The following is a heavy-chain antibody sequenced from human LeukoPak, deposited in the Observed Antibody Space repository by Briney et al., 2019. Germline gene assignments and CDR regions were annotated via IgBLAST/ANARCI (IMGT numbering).Heavy chain of an antibody. D-gene: IGHD6-19*01. V-gene: IGHV3-11*05. Sequence: GGSLRLSCAASGFTFSDYYMSWIRQAPGKGLEWVSYISSSSSYTNYADSVKGRFTISRDNAKNSLYLQMNGLRAEDTAVYYCARGQWLVDYWGQGTLVTVSS. J-gene: IGHJ4*02. CDR1: GFTFSDYY. CDR3: ARGQWLVDY. CDR2: ISSSSSYT.